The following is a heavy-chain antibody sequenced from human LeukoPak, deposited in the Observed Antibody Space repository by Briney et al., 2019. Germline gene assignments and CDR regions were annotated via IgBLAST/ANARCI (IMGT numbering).Heavy chain of an antibody. CDR1: GYTFISYG. Sequence: ASVKVSCKASGYTFISYGISWVRQAPGQGLEWMGWISAYNGNTNYAQKLQGRVTMTTDTSTSTAYMELRSLRSDDTAVYYCARDLQYYYDSSGPADYWGQGTLVTVSS. CDR3: ARDLQYYYDSSGPADY. J-gene: IGHJ4*02. CDR2: ISAYNGNT. V-gene: IGHV1-18*01. D-gene: IGHD3-22*01.